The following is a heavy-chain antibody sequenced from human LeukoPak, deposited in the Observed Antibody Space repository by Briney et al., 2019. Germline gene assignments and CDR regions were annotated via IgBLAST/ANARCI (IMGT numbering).Heavy chain of an antibody. J-gene: IGHJ4*02. D-gene: IGHD3-22*01. Sequence: GESLKISCKGPGYSFTSYWIGWVRQMPGKGLEWMGIIYPGDSDTRYSPTFQGQVTISADKSISTAYLQWSSLKASDTAMYYCARQPYYYDSSGYQNDYWGQGTLVTVSS. CDR2: IYPGDSDT. CDR1: GYSFTSYW. V-gene: IGHV5-51*01. CDR3: ARQPYYYDSSGYQNDY.